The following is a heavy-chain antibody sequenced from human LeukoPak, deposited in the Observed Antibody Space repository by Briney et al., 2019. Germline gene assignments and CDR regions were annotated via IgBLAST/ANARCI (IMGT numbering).Heavy chain of an antibody. CDR2: IRDAGSNK. J-gene: IGHJ2*01. Sequence: PGGPLTLPCAPSGFTFSSYGMHGLRQAPGKGLEWVAVIRDAGSNKYYADSVKGRFTISRDNSKNTLYLKMTSLRAEDTAGYYCASRQQFDYWYFDLWGRGTLVTVSS. CDR3: ASRQQFDYWYFDL. D-gene: IGHD6-6*01. V-gene: IGHV3-33*01. CDR1: GFTFSSYG.